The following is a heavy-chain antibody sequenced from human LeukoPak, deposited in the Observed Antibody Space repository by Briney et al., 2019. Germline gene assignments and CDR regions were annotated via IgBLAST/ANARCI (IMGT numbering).Heavy chain of an antibody. Sequence: SETLSLTCAVSGGSISSSNWWSWVRQPPGKGLEWIGEIYHSGSTNYNPSLKSRVTISVDKSKNQFSLKLSSVTAADTAVYYCARAQPCSSSSPPDYWGQGTLVTVSS. D-gene: IGHD6-6*01. CDR2: IYHSGST. V-gene: IGHV4-4*02. CDR3: ARAQPCSSSSPPDY. CDR1: GGSISSSNW. J-gene: IGHJ4*02.